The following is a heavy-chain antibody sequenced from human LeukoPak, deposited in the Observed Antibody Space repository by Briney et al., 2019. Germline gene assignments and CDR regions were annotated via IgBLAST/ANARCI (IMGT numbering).Heavy chain of an antibody. CDR3: ARGTGSYYSLGY. V-gene: IGHV3-74*01. CDR2: INSDGSST. J-gene: IGHJ4*02. D-gene: IGHD1-26*01. Sequence: GGSLRLSCAASGFTFSSYSMNWVRRAPGKGLVWVSRINSDGSSTSYADSVKGRFTISRDNAKNTLYLQMDSLRAEDTAMYYCARGTGSYYSLGYWGQGTLVTVSS. CDR1: GFTFSSYS.